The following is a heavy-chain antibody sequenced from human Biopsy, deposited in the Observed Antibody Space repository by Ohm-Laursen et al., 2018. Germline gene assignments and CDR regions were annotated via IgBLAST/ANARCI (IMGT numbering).Heavy chain of an antibody. J-gene: IGHJ5*02. CDR3: ARDYDTSGYYYVS. CDR2: IFYREST. Sequence: TLSLTCAVYNVSFSSFYWSWIRQPPGKGLEWIGSIFYRESTHYKPSLKSRVNISVDTSKNRFSLKLNSVTAADTAVYYCARDYDTSGYYYVSWGQGTLVTVSS. V-gene: IGHV4-34*12. D-gene: IGHD3-22*01. CDR1: NVSFSSFY.